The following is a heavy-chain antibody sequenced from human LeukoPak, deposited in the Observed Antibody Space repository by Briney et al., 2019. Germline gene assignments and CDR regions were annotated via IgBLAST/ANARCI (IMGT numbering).Heavy chain of an antibody. CDR3: ARAVRIAAAPKY. CDR1: GFTFSSYS. D-gene: IGHD6-13*01. Sequence: GGSLRLSCAASGFTFSSYSMNWVRQAPGKGLEWVANIKQDGSEKYYVDSVKGRFTISRDNAKNSLYLQMNSLRAEDTAVYYCARAVRIAAAPKYWGQGTLVTVSS. J-gene: IGHJ4*02. CDR2: IKQDGSEK. V-gene: IGHV3-7*01.